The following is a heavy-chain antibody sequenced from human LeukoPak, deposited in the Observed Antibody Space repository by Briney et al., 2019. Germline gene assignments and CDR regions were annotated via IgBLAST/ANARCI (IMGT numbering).Heavy chain of an antibody. Sequence: ASVNASCKASGYTLTSDGISWVRQAPRHRLECLGWISAYNGNTNYAQKLQGRVTMTTDTSTSTAYMELRSLRSDDTAVYYCARVDSYDYVWGSYRRDDYWGQGTLVTVSS. J-gene: IGHJ4*02. D-gene: IGHD3-16*02. CDR3: ARVDSYDYVWGSYRRDDY. CDR1: GYTLTSDG. CDR2: ISAYNGNT. V-gene: IGHV1-18*01.